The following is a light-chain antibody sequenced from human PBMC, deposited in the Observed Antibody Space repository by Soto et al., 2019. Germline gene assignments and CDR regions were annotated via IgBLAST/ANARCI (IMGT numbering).Light chain of an antibody. V-gene: IGKV3-15*01. CDR3: QQYNNGWT. Sequence: EIVMTQSPATLSVSPGERATLSCRASQSVSSNLAWYQQKPGQAPRLLIYGASTRATGIPARFSGSGSGTEFTLTISSRQSEDFAVYYCQQYNNGWTCGQGTKVEIK. CDR2: GAS. CDR1: QSVSSN. J-gene: IGKJ1*01.